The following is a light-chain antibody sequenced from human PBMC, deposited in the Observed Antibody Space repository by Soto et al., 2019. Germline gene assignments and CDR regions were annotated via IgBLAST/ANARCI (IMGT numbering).Light chain of an antibody. Sequence: DIKMTQSPSTLSGSVGDRVTLTCRASQTISSWLAWYQQKPGKALKLLIYKASTLKSGVPSRFSGSGSGTEFTLTISSLQPDDFATYYCQHYNSYSEAFGQGTKVDIK. J-gene: IGKJ1*01. V-gene: IGKV1-5*03. CDR1: QTISSW. CDR2: KAS. CDR3: QHYNSYSEA.